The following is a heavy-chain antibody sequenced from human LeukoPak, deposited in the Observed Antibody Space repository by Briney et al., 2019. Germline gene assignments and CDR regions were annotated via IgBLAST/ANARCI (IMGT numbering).Heavy chain of an antibody. CDR1: GFSFSSYT. V-gene: IGHV3-23*01. CDR3: VRDFRFLEDY. CDR2: ISGGGDTT. J-gene: IGHJ4*02. Sequence: PGGSLRLSCSASGFSFSSYTMTWVRQAPGKGPEWVSIISGGGDTTFYTDSVKGRFTISRDNSKNSLYLQMNSLRAEDTAVYYCVRDFRFLEDYWGQGTLVTVSS. D-gene: IGHD3-3*01.